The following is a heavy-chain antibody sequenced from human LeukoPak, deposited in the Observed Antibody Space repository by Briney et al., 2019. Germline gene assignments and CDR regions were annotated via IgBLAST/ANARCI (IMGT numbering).Heavy chain of an antibody. J-gene: IGHJ4*02. D-gene: IGHD6-13*01. Sequence: PGGSLRLSCAASGFTFSSYAMHWVRQAPGKGLEWVAVISYDGSNKYYADSVKGRFTISRDNSKNTLYLQMNSLRAEDTAVYYCARVRYSSCWLSDYWGQGTLVTVSS. CDR3: ARVRYSSCWLSDY. CDR2: ISYDGSNK. V-gene: IGHV3-30*01. CDR1: GFTFSSYA.